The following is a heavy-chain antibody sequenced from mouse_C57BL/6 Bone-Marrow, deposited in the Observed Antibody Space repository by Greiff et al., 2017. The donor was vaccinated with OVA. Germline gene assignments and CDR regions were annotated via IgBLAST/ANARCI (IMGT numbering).Heavy chain of an antibody. V-gene: IGHV1-59*01. Sequence: QVQLQQPGAELVRPGTSVKLSCKASGYTFTSYWMHWVKQRPGQGLEWIGVIDPSDSYTNYNQKFKGKATLTVDTSSSTAYMQLSSLTSEDSAVYYCARLYDGYYNFDYGGQGTTLTVSS. D-gene: IGHD2-3*01. CDR2: IDPSDSYT. J-gene: IGHJ2*01. CDR3: ARLYDGYYNFDY. CDR1: GYTFTSYW.